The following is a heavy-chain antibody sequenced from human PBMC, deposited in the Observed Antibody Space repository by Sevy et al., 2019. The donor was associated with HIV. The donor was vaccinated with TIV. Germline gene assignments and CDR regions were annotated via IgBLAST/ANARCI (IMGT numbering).Heavy chain of an antibody. J-gene: IGHJ4*02. CDR1: GGSISSSSYY. Sequence: SETLSLTCTVSGGSISSSSYYWGWIRQPPGKGLEWIGSIYYSGSTYYNPSLKSRVTISVATSKNQFSLKLSSVTAADTAVYYCARRGMATIAGWYFDYWGQGTLVTVSS. CDR3: ARRGMATIAGWYFDY. V-gene: IGHV4-39*01. D-gene: IGHD5-12*01. CDR2: IYYSGST.